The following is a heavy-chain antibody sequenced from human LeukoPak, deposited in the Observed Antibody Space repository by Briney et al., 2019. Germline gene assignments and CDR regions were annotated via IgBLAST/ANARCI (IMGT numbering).Heavy chain of an antibody. Sequence: PGGSLRLSCAASGFTFSSYWMSWVRQAPGKGLEWVANIKQDGSQKYYVDSVKGRFTISRDNAENSLYLQINSLRAEDTAVYYCYVSGRGSNFDYWGQGTLVTVSS. V-gene: IGHV3-7*01. J-gene: IGHJ4*02. CDR2: IKQDGSQK. CDR1: GFTFSSYW. D-gene: IGHD3-10*01. CDR3: YVSGRGSNFDY.